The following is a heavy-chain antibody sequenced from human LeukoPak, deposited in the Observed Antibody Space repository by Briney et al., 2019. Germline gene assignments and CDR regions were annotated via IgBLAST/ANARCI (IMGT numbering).Heavy chain of an antibody. J-gene: IGHJ4*02. V-gene: IGHV3-53*01. Sequence: GGSLRLSCAASGFTVSSNYMSWVRQAPGKGLEWVSVIYSGGSTYYADSVKGRFTISRDNSKNTLYLQMNSLRAEDTAVYYCARLPHIAGAGGGGFDYWGQGTLVTVSS. CDR2: IYSGGST. CDR1: GFTVSSNY. D-gene: IGHD6-19*01. CDR3: ARLPHIAGAGGGGFDY.